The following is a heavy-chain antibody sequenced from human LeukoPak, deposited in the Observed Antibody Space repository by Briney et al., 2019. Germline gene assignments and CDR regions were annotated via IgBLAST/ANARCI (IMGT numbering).Heavy chain of an antibody. J-gene: IGHJ4*02. CDR2: IHYDGSNK. CDR3: AKDASSGFTRYFDY. CDR1: GFTFSSYG. V-gene: IGHV3-30*02. D-gene: IGHD6-19*01. Sequence: PGGSLRLSCAASGFTFSSYGMHWVRQVPGKGLEWVAFIHYDGSNKYYADSVKGRFTISRDNSKNTLYLQMNSLRAEDTAVYYCAKDASSGFTRYFDYWGRGTLVTVSS.